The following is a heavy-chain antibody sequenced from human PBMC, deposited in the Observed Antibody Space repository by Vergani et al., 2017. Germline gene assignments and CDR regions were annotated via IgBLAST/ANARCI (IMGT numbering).Heavy chain of an antibody. CDR3: ARILVPASGLYYIDC. D-gene: IGHD1-26*01. J-gene: IGHJ4*02. Sequence: QVHLEQSGAEAKKPGSAVTVSCTAPAGTFRSDGLSWVRQAPGQGLEWVGDIIPVFGGANYAQKFRDRVTMTADESTNTAYMQLRSLTSEDTAIYYCARILVPASGLYYIDCWGAGTRVTVSS. CDR2: IIPVFGGA. CDR1: AGTFRSDG. V-gene: IGHV1-69*12.